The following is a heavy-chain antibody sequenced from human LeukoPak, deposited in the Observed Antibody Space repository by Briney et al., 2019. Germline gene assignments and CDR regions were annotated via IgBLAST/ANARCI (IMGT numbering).Heavy chain of an antibody. Sequence: SETLSLPCTVSGGSINSSSYHWGWIRQAPGKGLEWIGSIHYSGSTYYNPSLQSRVTIPVDTSKNQFSLNLSSVTAADTTVHYCARRAPGAFDYWGQGTLVTVSS. D-gene: IGHD1-26*01. CDR2: IHYSGST. CDR3: ARRAPGAFDY. J-gene: IGHJ4*02. V-gene: IGHV4-39*01. CDR1: GGSINSSSYH.